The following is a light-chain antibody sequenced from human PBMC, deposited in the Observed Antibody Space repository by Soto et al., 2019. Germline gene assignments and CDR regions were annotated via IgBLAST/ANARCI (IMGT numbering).Light chain of an antibody. CDR3: QQYNNWPPIT. Sequence: EIVMTQSPATLSLPPGERATLSCRGSQSVSSSYLAWYQQKPGQAPRLLIYGASSRATGIPDRFSGSGSGTEFTLTISSLQSEDFAVYYCQQYNNWPPITFGQGTRLEIK. CDR1: QSVSSSY. V-gene: IGKV3D-15*01. J-gene: IGKJ5*01. CDR2: GAS.